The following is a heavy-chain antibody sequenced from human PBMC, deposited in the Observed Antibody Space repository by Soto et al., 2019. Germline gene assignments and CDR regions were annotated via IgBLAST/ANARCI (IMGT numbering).Heavy chain of an antibody. V-gene: IGHV1-3*01. CDR1: GYTFTSYA. CDR2: INAGNGNT. Sequence: GASVKVSCKASGYTFTSYAMHWVRQAPGQRLEWMGWINAGNGNTKYSQKFQGRVTITRDTSASTAYMELSSLRSEDTAVYYCARDVFADIVVVVAATGPSDYWGQGTLVNVSS. CDR3: ARDVFADIVVVVAATGPSDY. D-gene: IGHD2-15*01. J-gene: IGHJ4*02.